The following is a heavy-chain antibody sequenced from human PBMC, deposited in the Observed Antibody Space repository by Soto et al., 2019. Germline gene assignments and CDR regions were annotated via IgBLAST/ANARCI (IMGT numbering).Heavy chain of an antibody. CDR2: ISGSGGST. D-gene: IGHD3-16*01. Sequence: GGSLRLSCAASGLTFSSYAMSWVRQAPGKGLEWVSAISGSGGSTYYADSVKGRFTISRDNSKNTLYLQMNSLRAEDTAVYYSAKGHQGGPQGYFDYWGQGTLVTVSS. J-gene: IGHJ4*02. CDR1: GLTFSSYA. CDR3: AKGHQGGPQGYFDY. V-gene: IGHV3-23*01.